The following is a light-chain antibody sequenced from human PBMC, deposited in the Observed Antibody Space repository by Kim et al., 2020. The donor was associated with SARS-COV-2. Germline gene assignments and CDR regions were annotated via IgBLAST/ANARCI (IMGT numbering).Light chain of an antibody. Sequence: LSPGERATLSCRASPSVSSSYLAWYQQKPGQAPRLLIYGASSRATGIPDRFSGSGSGTDFTLTISRLEPEDFAVYSCQQYGSSPYTFGQGTKLEI. CDR1: PSVSSSY. CDR3: QQYGSSPYT. J-gene: IGKJ2*01. CDR2: GAS. V-gene: IGKV3-20*01.